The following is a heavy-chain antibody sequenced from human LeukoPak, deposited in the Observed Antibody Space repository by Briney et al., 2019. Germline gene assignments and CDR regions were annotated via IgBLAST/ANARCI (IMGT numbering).Heavy chain of an antibody. D-gene: IGHD3-22*01. Sequence: PGGSLRLSCATSGFSFCSYAMSWVRQAPGKGLEWVSSISGSGMLTYYADSVKGRFTISRDNSKNTLYLQMSSLRAEDTATFYCAKYYYDSGGRGNDAFDVWGQGTLVTVSS. J-gene: IGHJ3*01. CDR1: GFSFCSYA. CDR3: AKYYYDSGGRGNDAFDV. CDR2: ISGSGMLT. V-gene: IGHV3-23*01.